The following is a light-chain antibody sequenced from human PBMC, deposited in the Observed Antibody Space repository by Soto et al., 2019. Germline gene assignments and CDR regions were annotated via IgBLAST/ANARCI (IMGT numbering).Light chain of an antibody. J-gene: IGLJ1*01. Sequence: QSVLTQPASVSGSPGQSITISCTGTSSNVGGYNYVSWYQHHPGKAPKLMIYDVSNRPSGVSNRFSGSKSGNTASLTISGLPAEDEADYYCSSYTSSSTPFYVFGTGTKVTVL. V-gene: IGLV2-14*03. CDR3: SSYTSSSTPFYV. CDR1: SSNVGGYNY. CDR2: DVS.